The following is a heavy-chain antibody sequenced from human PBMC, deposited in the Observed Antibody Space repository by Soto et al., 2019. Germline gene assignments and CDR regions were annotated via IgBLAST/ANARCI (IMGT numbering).Heavy chain of an antibody. CDR3: TTDRTAAAGYGMDV. V-gene: IGHV3-15*01. CDR1: GFTFSNAW. J-gene: IGHJ6*02. CDR2: IKSKTDGGTT. Sequence: EVQLVESGGGLVKPGGSLRLSCAASGFTFSNAWMSWVRQAPGKGLEWVGRIKSKTDGGTTDYAAPVKGRFTISRDDSKNTLYLQMNSLKTEDTAVYYCTTDRTAAAGYGMDVWGQGTTVTVSS. D-gene: IGHD6-13*01.